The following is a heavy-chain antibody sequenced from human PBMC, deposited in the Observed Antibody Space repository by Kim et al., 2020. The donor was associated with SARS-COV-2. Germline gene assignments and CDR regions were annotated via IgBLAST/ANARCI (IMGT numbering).Heavy chain of an antibody. Sequence: KSRVTISVDPSKNQFSLKLSSVTAAETAVYYCARGALRYRSYGTDDAFDIWGQGTMVTVSS. CDR3: ARGALRYRSYGTDDAFDI. J-gene: IGHJ3*02. V-gene: IGHV4-34*01. D-gene: IGHD6-13*01.